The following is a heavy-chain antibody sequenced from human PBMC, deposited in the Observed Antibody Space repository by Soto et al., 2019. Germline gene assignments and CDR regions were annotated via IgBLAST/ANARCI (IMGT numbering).Heavy chain of an antibody. J-gene: IGHJ6*02. Sequence: QVQLVQSGAEVKKPGSSVKVSCKASGGTFSSYTISWVRQAPGQGLEWMGRIIPILGIANYAQKFQGIVTITADKSTSTAYMELSSLRSEDTTVYYCARDQAAAVDYYYGMDVWGQGTTVTVSS. CDR3: ARDQAAAVDYYYGMDV. CDR1: GGTFSSYT. V-gene: IGHV1-69*08. CDR2: IIPILGIA. D-gene: IGHD6-13*01.